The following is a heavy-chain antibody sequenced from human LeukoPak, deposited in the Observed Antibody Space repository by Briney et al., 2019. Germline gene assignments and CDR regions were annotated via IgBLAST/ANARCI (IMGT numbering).Heavy chain of an antibody. V-gene: IGHV3-48*01. Sequence: GGSLRLSCAASGLTFSSYSMNWVRQAPGKGLEWVSYISSSSSTIYYADSVKGRFTISRDNAKNSLYLQMNSLRAEDTAVYYCARDRSIAAAGDPFDIWGQGTMVTVSS. CDR1: GLTFSSYS. J-gene: IGHJ3*02. CDR2: ISSSSSTI. CDR3: ARDRSIAAAGDPFDI. D-gene: IGHD6-13*01.